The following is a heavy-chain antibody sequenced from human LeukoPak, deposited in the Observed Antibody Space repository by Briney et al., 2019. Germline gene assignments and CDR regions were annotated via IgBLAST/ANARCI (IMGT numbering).Heavy chain of an antibody. CDR2: INPSGDFR. CDR1: GYTFGTHW. D-gene: IGHD3-10*01. Sequence: ASVKVSCKPSGYTFGTHWMHWVRQAPGQGLEWMAIINPSGDFRSYAQKFQGRVTLTRDMSTSTDYMELRSLKSEDTAVYYCARDNSVGDIAWWFDPWGQGTLVTVSS. CDR3: ARDNSVGDIAWWFDP. J-gene: IGHJ5*02. V-gene: IGHV1-46*01.